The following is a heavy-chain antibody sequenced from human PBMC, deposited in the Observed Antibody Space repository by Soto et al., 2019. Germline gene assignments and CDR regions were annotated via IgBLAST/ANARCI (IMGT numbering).Heavy chain of an antibody. J-gene: IGHJ4*02. CDR3: SADLPDWGAYAFDY. D-gene: IGHD3-16*01. CDR1: GFTFNGAW. Sequence: EVQLVESGGGLVKPGGSLRLSCAASGFTFNGAWMNWVRQAPGKGLEWVGRVKSKANGGTVDYGAPVKGRFTISRDDSANTVYLQMNSLNTEDTALYYCSADLPDWGAYAFDYWCQGTLVTVSS. V-gene: IGHV3-15*07. CDR2: VKSKANGGTV.